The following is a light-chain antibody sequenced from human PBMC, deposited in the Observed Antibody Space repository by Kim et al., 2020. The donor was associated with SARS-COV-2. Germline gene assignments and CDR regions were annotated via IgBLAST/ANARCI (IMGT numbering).Light chain of an antibody. J-gene: IGKJ1*01. CDR1: QSVYSNY. CDR3: QQYGSSWT. Sequence: PGDRVTLSCRASQSVYSNYLAWYQQTPGQAPRLLIYAASSRATGIPDRFSGSGSGTDFTLTIRRLQPEDFAVYYCQQYGSSWTFGQGTKVDIK. CDR2: AAS. V-gene: IGKV3-20*01.